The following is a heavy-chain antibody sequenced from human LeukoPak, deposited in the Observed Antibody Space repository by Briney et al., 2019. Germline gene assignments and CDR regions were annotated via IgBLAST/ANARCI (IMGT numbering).Heavy chain of an antibody. J-gene: IGHJ4*02. CDR2: IIPILGIA. CDR3: ARGPYYDSSGYVLDY. Sequence: ASVKVSCKASGGTFSSYTISWVRQAPGQGLEWLGRIIPILGIANYAQKFQGRVTITADKSTSTAYMELSSLRSEDTAVYYCARGPYYDSSGYVLDYRGQGTLVTVSS. CDR1: GGTFSSYT. V-gene: IGHV1-69*02. D-gene: IGHD3-22*01.